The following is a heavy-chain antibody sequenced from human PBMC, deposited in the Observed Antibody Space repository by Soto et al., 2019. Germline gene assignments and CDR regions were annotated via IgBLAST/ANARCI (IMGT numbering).Heavy chain of an antibody. CDR3: AAYNYYENSPNDPFEM. Sequence: SLRLSCAASGFTFDDYAMHWVRQAPGKGLEWVSGISWNSGSIGYADSVKGRFTISRDNAKNSLYLQMNSLRAEDTALYYCAAYNYYENSPNDPFEMWGQGTLVTVSS. D-gene: IGHD3-22*01. CDR2: ISWNSGSI. V-gene: IGHV3-9*01. CDR1: GFTFDDYA. J-gene: IGHJ3*02.